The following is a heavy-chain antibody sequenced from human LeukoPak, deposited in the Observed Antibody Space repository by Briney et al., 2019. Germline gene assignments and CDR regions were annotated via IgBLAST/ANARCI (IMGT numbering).Heavy chain of an antibody. CDR3: AKDRLGALYYYDSSGYYRFDY. CDR1: EFTFSSYG. Sequence: PGGSLRLSCAASEFTFSSYGMHWVRQAPGKGLEWVADISYDGSTQYYADTVKGRFTISRDNSKNTLYLQMNSLRAEDTAVYYCAKDRLGALYYYDSSGYYRFDYWGQRTLVTVSS. CDR2: ISYDGSTQ. D-gene: IGHD3-22*01. J-gene: IGHJ4*01. V-gene: IGHV3-30*18.